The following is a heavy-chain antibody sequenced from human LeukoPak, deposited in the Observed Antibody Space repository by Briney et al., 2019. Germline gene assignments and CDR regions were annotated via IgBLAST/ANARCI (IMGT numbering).Heavy chain of an antibody. D-gene: IGHD6-13*01. J-gene: IGHJ4*02. CDR3: AKDVRYSSSWPEYYFDY. V-gene: IGHV3-30*18. CDR1: AFTFSGYG. Sequence: PGRSLRLSCAASAFTFSGYGMHWVRQAPGKGLEWVAVISYDGSNKYYADSVKGRFTISRDNSKNTLYLQMNSLRAEDTAVYYCAKDVRYSSSWPEYYFDYWGQGTLVTVSS. CDR2: ISYDGSNK.